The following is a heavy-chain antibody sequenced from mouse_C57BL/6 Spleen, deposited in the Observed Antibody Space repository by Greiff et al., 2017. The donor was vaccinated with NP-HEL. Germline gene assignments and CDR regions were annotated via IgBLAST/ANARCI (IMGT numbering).Heavy chain of an antibody. J-gene: IGHJ4*01. CDR2: IYPGGGYT. CDR3: ARYYDYALDY. V-gene: IGHV1-63*01. Sequence: QVQLQQSGAELVRPGTSVKMSCKASGYTFTNYWIGWAKQRPGHGLEWIGDIYPGGGYTNYNEKFKGKATLTADKSSSTAYMQFSSLTSEDSAIYYCARYYDYALDYWGQGTSVTVSS. CDR1: GYTFTNYW. D-gene: IGHD2-4*01.